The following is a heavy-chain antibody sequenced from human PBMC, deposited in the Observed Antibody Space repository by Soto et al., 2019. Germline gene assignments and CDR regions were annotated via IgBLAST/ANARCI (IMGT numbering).Heavy chain of an antibody. CDR2: IKQAGSEK. CDR3: ARADGDYYYYSYMDV. CDR1: GFTFSSYW. D-gene: IGHD4-17*01. Sequence: EVQLVESGGGLVQPGGSLRLSCAASGFTFSSYWMSWVRQAPGKGLEWVANIKQAGSEKYYVDPVKGRFTISRDNAKNSLYLQMNSLRAEDTAVYYCARADGDYYYYSYMDVWGKGTTVTVSS. V-gene: IGHV3-7*01. J-gene: IGHJ6*03.